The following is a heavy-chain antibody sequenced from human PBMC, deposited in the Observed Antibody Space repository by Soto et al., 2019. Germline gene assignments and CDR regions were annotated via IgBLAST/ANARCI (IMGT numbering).Heavy chain of an antibody. CDR3: ASEDGEMAPLDY. Sequence: QVQLVQSGAEVKKPGSSVKVSCKASGGTFSSYAISWVRQAPGQGLEWMGGIIPIFGTANYAQKFQGRVTITADESTSTAYMELSSLRAEDTAVYSRASEDGEMAPLDYWGQGTLVTVSS. V-gene: IGHV1-69*12. CDR2: IIPIFGTA. CDR1: GGTFSSYA. J-gene: IGHJ4*02. D-gene: IGHD5-12*01.